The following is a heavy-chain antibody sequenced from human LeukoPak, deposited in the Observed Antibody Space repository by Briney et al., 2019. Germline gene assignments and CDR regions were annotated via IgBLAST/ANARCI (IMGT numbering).Heavy chain of an antibody. Sequence: GGSLRLSCSASGFTFSSHWMHWVRQAPEKGLVTVAHINADGRATYYAASVKGRFTISRDDAQNSLFLQMNSPRAEDTAVYYCARDEYTTPTDTFYYGMDVWGQGTTVTVSS. CDR3: ARDEYTTPTDTFYYGMDV. CDR2: INADGRAT. J-gene: IGHJ6*02. D-gene: IGHD6-6*01. V-gene: IGHV3-74*01. CDR1: GFTFSSHW.